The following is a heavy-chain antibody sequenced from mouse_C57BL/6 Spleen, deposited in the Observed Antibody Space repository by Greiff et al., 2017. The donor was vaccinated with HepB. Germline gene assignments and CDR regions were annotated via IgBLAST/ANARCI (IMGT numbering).Heavy chain of an antibody. J-gene: IGHJ2*01. CDR3: ARHLGREDYFDY. CDR1: GFTFSSYT. Sequence: EVKLMESGGGLVKPGGSLKLSCAASGFTFSSYTMSWVRQTPEKRLEWVATISGGGGNTYYPDSVKGRFTISRDNAKNTLYLQMSSLRSEDTALYYCARHLGREDYFDYWGQGTTLTVSS. V-gene: IGHV5-9*01. CDR2: ISGGGGNT. D-gene: IGHD4-1*01.